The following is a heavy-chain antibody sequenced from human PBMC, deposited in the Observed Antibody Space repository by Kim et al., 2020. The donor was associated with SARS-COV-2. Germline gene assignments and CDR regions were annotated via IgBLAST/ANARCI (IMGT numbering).Heavy chain of an antibody. J-gene: IGHJ4*02. CDR2: IYYSGST. CDR3: AIGYCSSTSCLDY. Sequence: SETLSLTCTVSGGSISSYYWSWIRQPPGKGLEWIGYIYYSGSTNYNPSLKSRVTISVDTSKNQFSLKLSSVTAADTAVYYCAIGYCSSTSCLDYWGQGTLVTVSS. CDR1: GGSISSYY. D-gene: IGHD2-2*01. V-gene: IGHV4-59*01.